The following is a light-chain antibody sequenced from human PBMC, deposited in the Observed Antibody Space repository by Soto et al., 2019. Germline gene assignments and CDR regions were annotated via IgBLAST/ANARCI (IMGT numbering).Light chain of an antibody. CDR1: SSNIGAGSD. CDR3: QSYDSSLSAPYV. J-gene: IGLJ1*01. Sequence: QSVLTQPPSVSGAPGQRVTISCTGSSSNIGAGSDVHWYHQLPGTAPKLLIYSNNNRPSGVPDRFSVSKSGTSASLAITGFQAEDEADYYCQSYDSSLSAPYVFGTGTKVTVL. V-gene: IGLV1-40*01. CDR2: SNN.